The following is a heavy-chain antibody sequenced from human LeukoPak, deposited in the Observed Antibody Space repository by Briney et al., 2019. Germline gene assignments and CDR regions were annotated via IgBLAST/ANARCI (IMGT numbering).Heavy chain of an antibody. Sequence: SETLSLTCTVSVGSISSGGYYWSWIRQHPGKGRGWIGYIYYRGSTYYNTSLKSRVTISVDTSKNQFSLKLSSVTAADTAVYYCASRLAIVRYDAFDIWGQGTMVTVSS. D-gene: IGHD3/OR15-3a*01. CDR2: IYYRGST. CDR3: ASRLAIVRYDAFDI. CDR1: VGSISSGGYY. V-gene: IGHV4-31*03. J-gene: IGHJ3*02.